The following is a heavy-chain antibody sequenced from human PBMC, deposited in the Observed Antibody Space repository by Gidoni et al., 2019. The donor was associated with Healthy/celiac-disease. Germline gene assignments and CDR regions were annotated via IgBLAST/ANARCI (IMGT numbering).Heavy chain of an antibody. J-gene: IGHJ4*02. V-gene: IGHV3-66*01. CDR1: GFTVSSNY. CDR2: IYSGGST. CDR3: AREPLYYFDY. Sequence: EVQLVASGGDLVQRGGSLRLSCAASGFTVSSNYMSWVRQAPGKGLEWVSVIYSGGSTYYADSVKGRFTISRDNSKNTVYLQMNSLRAEDTAVYYCAREPLYYFDYWGQGTLVTVSS.